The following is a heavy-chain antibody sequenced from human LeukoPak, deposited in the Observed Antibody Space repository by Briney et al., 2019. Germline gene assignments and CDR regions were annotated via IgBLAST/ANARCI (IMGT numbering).Heavy chain of an antibody. V-gene: IGHV3-23*01. CDR2: ISNIGNST. CDR1: GFTFSSYA. D-gene: IGHD3-10*01. CDR3: AKDWLGRS. J-gene: IGHJ5*02. Sequence: QPGRSLRLSCAASGFTFSSYAMTWVRQAPGKGLDWVAAISNIGNSTYYADSVKGRFTISRDNSKSTLFLQMDSLKAGDTAVYCAKDWLGRSWGQGTLVIVSS.